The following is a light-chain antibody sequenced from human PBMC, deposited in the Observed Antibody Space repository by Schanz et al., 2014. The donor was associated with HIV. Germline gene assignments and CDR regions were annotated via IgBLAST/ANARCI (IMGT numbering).Light chain of an antibody. V-gene: IGKV3-15*01. CDR3: QQYDAWPPVFT. J-gene: IGKJ3*01. CDR1: QTVSNN. CDR2: GAT. Sequence: EIVLTQSPGTLSVSPGERATLSCRASQTVSNNLAWYQQKPGQAPRLLIYGATTRATGIPARFSGSGSATEFTLTITSLQSEDFGVYYCQQYDAWPPVFTFGPGTKVDIK.